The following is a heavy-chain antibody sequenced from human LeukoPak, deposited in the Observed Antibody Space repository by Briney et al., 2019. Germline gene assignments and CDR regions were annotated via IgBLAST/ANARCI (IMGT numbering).Heavy chain of an antibody. J-gene: IGHJ4*02. Sequence: SETLSLTCAVYGGSFSGYYWSWIREPPGKGLEWIGEINHSGSTNYNPSLKSRVTISVDTSKNQFSLKLSSVTAADTAVYYCASGTTVTNSGYWGQGTLVTVSS. CDR2: INHSGST. D-gene: IGHD4-17*01. CDR1: GGSFSGYY. V-gene: IGHV4-34*01. CDR3: ASGTTVTNSGY.